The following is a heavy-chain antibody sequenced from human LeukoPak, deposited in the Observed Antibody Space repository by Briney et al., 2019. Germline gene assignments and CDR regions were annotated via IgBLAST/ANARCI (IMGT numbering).Heavy chain of an antibody. J-gene: IGHJ4*02. V-gene: IGHV3-30*02. CDR1: GFTFSSYG. Sequence: GRSLRLSCEASGFTFSSYGMHWVRQAPGKGLEWVAFIRYDGSNKYYADSVKGRFTISRDNSKNTVYLQMNSLRAEDTAVYYCAKFTQAHWGSFDYWGQGTLVTVSS. CDR2: IRYDGSNK. D-gene: IGHD7-27*01. CDR3: AKFTQAHWGSFDY.